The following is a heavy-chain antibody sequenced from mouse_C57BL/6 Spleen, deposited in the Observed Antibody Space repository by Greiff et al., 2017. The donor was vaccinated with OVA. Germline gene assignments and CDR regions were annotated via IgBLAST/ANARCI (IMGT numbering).Heavy chain of an antibody. J-gene: IGHJ2*01. CDR3: ARGKTIYDGYYDYFDY. D-gene: IGHD2-3*01. Sequence: QVQLQQPGTDLVKPGASVKLSCKASGYTFTSYWMHWVKQRPGQGLEWIGNINPSNGGTNYNEKFKSKATLTVDKSSSTAYMQLSSLTSEDSAVYYCARGKTIYDGYYDYFDYWGQGTTLTVSS. CDR1: GYTFTSYW. CDR2: INPSNGGT. V-gene: IGHV1-53*01.